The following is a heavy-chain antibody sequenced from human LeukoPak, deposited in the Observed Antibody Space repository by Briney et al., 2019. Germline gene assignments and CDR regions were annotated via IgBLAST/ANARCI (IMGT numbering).Heavy chain of an antibody. CDR2: ISGDGDTT. J-gene: IGHJ6*02. CDR3: TKDIAESAIAVAVCLDV. Sequence: GGSLRLSCAASGFTFDDYAMHWVRRAPGKGLEWVSLISGDGDTTYYVDSVKGRFTISRDNSKNSLYLQMNSLRPEDTAFYYCTKDIAESAIAVAVCLDVWGQGTTVTVSS. V-gene: IGHV3-43*02. CDR1: GFTFDDYA. D-gene: IGHD6-19*01.